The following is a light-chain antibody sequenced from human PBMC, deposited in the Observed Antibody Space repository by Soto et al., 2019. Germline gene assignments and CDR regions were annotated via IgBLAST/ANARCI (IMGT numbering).Light chain of an antibody. CDR1: QGVSSY. V-gene: IGKV3D-11*01. Sequence: EIVLTQSPATLSLSPGERATHSCRASQGVSSYLAWYQQKPGQAPRLLIYDASNRATGIPARFSGSGPGTDFTLTISSLEPEDFAVYYCQQRSNWHEVTFGPGTKVDIK. J-gene: IGKJ3*01. CDR3: QQRSNWHEVT. CDR2: DAS.